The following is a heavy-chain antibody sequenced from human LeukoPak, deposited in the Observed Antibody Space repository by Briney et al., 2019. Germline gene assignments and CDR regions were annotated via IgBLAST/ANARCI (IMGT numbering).Heavy chain of an antibody. D-gene: IGHD2-15*01. CDR1: GGSISSYY. J-gene: IGHJ3*02. V-gene: IGHV4-59*01. CDR3: ARDGKGGSI. CDR2: IYYSGST. Sequence: SETLSLTCTVSGGSISSYYWSWIRQPPGKGLEWIGYIYYSGSTNYNPSLKSRVTISVDTSKNQFSLKLSSVTAADTAVYYCARDGKGGSIWGQGTMVTVSS.